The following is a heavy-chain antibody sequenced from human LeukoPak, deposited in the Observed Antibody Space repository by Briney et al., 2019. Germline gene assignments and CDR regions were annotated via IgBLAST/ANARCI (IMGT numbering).Heavy chain of an antibody. CDR1: GFTFSSYS. CDR2: ISSSSSYI. J-gene: IGHJ4*02. CDR3: ARDLTGYSSSSSDY. D-gene: IGHD6-13*01. V-gene: IGHV3-21*01. Sequence: GGSLRLSCAASGFTFSSYSINWVRQAPGKGLEWVSSISSSSSYIYYADSVKGRFTISRDNAKNSLYLQMNSLRAEDTAVYYCARDLTGYSSSSSDYWGQGTLVTVSS.